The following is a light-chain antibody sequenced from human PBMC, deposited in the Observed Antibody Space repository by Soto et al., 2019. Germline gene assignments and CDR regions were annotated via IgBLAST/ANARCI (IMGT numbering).Light chain of an antibody. J-gene: IGLJ1*01. V-gene: IGLV2-14*01. CDR3: CSLTTSHTYV. CDR1: SSDIGAYDY. CDR2: EVN. Sequence: QPASLSGSPGQSITISCTGTSSDIGAYDYVSWFQQHPGKAPKLMISEVNNRPSGVSNRFSGSKSGNTAYLTISGLQVEDEADYYCCSLTTSHTYVFGSGTKVTVL.